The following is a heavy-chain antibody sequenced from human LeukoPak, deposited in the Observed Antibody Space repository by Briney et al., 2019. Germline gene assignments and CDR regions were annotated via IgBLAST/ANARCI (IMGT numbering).Heavy chain of an antibody. CDR3: ARASRDQSSGRRSGADY. Sequence: ASVKVSCKASGYTFTSYDINWVRQATGQGLEWMGWMNPNSGNTGYAQKFQGRVTMTRNTSISTAYMELSRLRSDDTAVYYCARASRDQSSGRRSGADYWGQGTLVTVSS. CDR1: GYTFTSYD. CDR2: MNPNSGNT. J-gene: IGHJ4*02. V-gene: IGHV1-8*01. D-gene: IGHD1-26*01.